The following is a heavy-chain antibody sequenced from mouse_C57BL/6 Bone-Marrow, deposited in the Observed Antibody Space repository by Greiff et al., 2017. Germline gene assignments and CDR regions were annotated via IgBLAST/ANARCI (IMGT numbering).Heavy chain of an antibody. J-gene: IGHJ3*01. CDR1: GYTFTSYG. CDR2: IYPRSGNT. Sequence: QVQLQQSGAELARPGASVKLSCKASGYTFTSYGISWVKQRTGQGLEWIGEIYPRSGNTYYNEKFKGKATLTADKSSSTAYMELRSLTSEDSAVYFCARATIMVTTWRFAYWGQGTLVTVSA. V-gene: IGHV1-81*01. CDR3: ARATIMVTTWRFAY. D-gene: IGHD2-2*01.